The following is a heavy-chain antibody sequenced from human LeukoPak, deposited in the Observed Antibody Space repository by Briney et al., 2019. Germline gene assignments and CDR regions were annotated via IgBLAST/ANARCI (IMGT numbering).Heavy chain of an antibody. CDR2: MNPNSGNT. D-gene: IGHD5-18*01. Sequence: ASVKVSCKASGYTFTSYDINWVRQATGQGLEWMGWMNPNSGNTGYAQKFQGRVTMTRDTSTSTVYMELSSLRSEDTAVYYCARDGYSYGPMYYFDYWGQGTLVTVSS. J-gene: IGHJ4*02. CDR3: ARDGYSYGPMYYFDY. CDR1: GYTFTSYD. V-gene: IGHV1-8*01.